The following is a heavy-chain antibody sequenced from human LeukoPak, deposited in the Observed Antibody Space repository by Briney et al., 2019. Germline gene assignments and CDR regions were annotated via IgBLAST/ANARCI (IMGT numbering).Heavy chain of an antibody. CDR1: GFPFSSYG. V-gene: IGHV3-30*18. D-gene: IGHD6-19*01. CDR2: ISFDGANA. Sequence: GGSPRLSCAASGFPFSSYGIHWVRQAPGKGLEWVAVISFDGANAHYADSVKGRFTISRDNSNNALFLDMNSLRAEDTAVYYCAKDRYIGGAYYYAIDAWGQGTTVTVSS. J-gene: IGHJ6*02. CDR3: AKDRYIGGAYYYAIDA.